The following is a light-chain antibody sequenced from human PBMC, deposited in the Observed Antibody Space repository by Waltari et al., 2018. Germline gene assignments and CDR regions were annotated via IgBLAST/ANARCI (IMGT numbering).Light chain of an antibody. Sequence: QSVLTQSPSVSETTGQKITIPCSGSHSKIGINFVNWYQQVPGTATKLLIYENSQRPTGVPDRFSASKSGTSASLAISGLQSQDEADYYCAAWDDGLRGPAFGGGTKVTVL. CDR1: HSKIGINF. J-gene: IGLJ2*01. CDR2: ENS. V-gene: IGLV1-47*01. CDR3: AAWDDGLRGPA.